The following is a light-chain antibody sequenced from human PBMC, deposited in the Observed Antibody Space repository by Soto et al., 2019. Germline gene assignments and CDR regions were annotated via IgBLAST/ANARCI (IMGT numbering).Light chain of an antibody. CDR1: QSVSSY. Sequence: EIVLTQSPATLSLSPGERATLSCRASQSVSSYLAWYQQKPGQAPRLLIYDASNRATGIPARFSGSGSGTEFTITISSLEPEDFAVYYCQQRSNFGPGTKVDIK. CDR3: QQRSN. CDR2: DAS. V-gene: IGKV3-11*01. J-gene: IGKJ3*01.